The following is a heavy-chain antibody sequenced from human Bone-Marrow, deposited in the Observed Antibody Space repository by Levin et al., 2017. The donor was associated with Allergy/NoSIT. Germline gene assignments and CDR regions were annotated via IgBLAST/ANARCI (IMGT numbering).Heavy chain of an antibody. CDR1: GGSISSGDYY. Sequence: SETLSLTCTVSGGSISSGDYYWSWIRQPPGKGLEWIGYIYYSGSTYYNPSLKSRVTISVDTSKNQFSLKLSSVTAADTAVYYCARAAWIQLWFRFEHWGQGTLVTVSS. J-gene: IGHJ4*02. CDR2: IYYSGST. D-gene: IGHD5-18*01. CDR3: ARAAWIQLWFRFEH. V-gene: IGHV4-30-4*01.